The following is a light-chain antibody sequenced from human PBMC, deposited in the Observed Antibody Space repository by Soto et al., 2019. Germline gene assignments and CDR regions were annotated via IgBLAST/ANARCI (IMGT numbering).Light chain of an antibody. CDR3: QQYDTYPWT. CDR2: KAS. CDR1: QSIKTW. V-gene: IGKV1-5*03. Sequence: DIQMAQSPSTLSASVGDTVTVTCRASQSIKTWLAWYQQKPGKAPKLLIYKASSLETGVPSRFSGSASGTEFTLTISSLQPDDCATYYCQQYDTYPWTFGQGTKVEIK. J-gene: IGKJ1*01.